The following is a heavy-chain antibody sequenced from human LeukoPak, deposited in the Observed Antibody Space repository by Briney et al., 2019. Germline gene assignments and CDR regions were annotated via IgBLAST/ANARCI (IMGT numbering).Heavy chain of an antibody. V-gene: IGHV4-59*08. CDR2: LHYSGNT. Sequence: SETLSLTCTVPGASVTSFYWSWMRQSPGKGLEWIGYLHYSGNTRYNPSLESRIITSVDTSKNQFSLKLSSVTAADTAVYYCARKYDSSGLANAFDTWGQGTSVTVSS. D-gene: IGHD3-22*01. CDR1: GASVTSFY. CDR3: ARKYDSSGLANAFDT. J-gene: IGHJ3*02.